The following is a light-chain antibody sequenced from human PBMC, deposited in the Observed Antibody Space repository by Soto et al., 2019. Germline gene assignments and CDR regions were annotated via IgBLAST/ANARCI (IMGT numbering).Light chain of an antibody. Sequence: DIEMTQSPCSLSESVGDRVTITCVSSQSISSYLNWYQQKPGKAPKLLIYAASSLQSGVPSRFSGSGSGTDFTLTISSLLPEDFAPSYSQQSSSTPLTFGLGTRLEIK. CDR1: QSISSY. V-gene: IGKV1-39*01. CDR3: QQSSSTPLT. J-gene: IGKJ5*01. CDR2: AAS.